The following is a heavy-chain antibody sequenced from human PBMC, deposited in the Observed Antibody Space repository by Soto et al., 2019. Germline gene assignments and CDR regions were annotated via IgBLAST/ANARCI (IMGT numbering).Heavy chain of an antibody. V-gene: IGHV1-2*04. CDR3: ATGLRFLELLFHWYYNDMDA. J-gene: IGHJ6*02. CDR2: INPNSGGT. D-gene: IGHD3-3*01. CDR1: GYTFTGYY. Sequence: ASVKVSYKASGYTFTGYYMHWVRQAPGQGLEWMGWINPNSGGTNYAQKFQGWVTMTRDTSISTAYMELSRLRSDDTAVYYCATGLRFLELLFHWYYNDMDAWGLYTTVTVSS.